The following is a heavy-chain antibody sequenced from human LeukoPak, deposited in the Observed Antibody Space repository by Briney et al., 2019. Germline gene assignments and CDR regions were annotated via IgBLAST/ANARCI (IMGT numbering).Heavy chain of an antibody. CDR2: ISYDGSNK. Sequence: GGSLRLSCAASGFTFSSYGMHWVRQAPGKGLEWVAIISYDGSNKYYADSVKGRFTISRDNSKNTLYLQMNSLRPEDTALYYCAKDWGYHRATPEWGPFDYWGQGTLVTVSS. V-gene: IGHV3-30*18. CDR1: GFTFSSYG. D-gene: IGHD5-12*01. CDR3: AKDWGYHRATPEWGPFDY. J-gene: IGHJ4*02.